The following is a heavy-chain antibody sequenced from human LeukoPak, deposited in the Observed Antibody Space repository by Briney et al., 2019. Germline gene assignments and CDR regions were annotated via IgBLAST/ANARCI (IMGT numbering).Heavy chain of an antibody. V-gene: IGHV4-4*07. Sequence: SETLSLTYSVPSDKISSYYWNWIRQPAGKGLEWVGRIFTTGTTNYSPSLKSRVTISIDRSKNQFYLNLSSVTAADTAVYYCARGVTLFGGHYMDVWGKGTTVTVSS. CDR3: ARGVTLFGGHYMDV. CDR2: IFTTGTT. J-gene: IGHJ6*03. CDR1: SDKISSYY. D-gene: IGHD3-3*01.